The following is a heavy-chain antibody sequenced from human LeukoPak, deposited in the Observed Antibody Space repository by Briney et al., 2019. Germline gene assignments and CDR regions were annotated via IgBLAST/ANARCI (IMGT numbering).Heavy chain of an antibody. V-gene: IGHV3-30-3*01. CDR2: ISYDGSNE. CDR1: GFTFSSYA. D-gene: IGHD2-2*03. Sequence: GGSLRLSCATSGFTFSSYAMHWVRQAPGKGLEWVAVISYDGSNEYYADSVKGRFTISRDNSKNTLYLQMNSLRAEDTAVYYCARDRFWATGYCSSTSCQSPYYFDYWGQGTLVTVSS. CDR3: ARDRFWATGYCSSTSCQSPYYFDY. J-gene: IGHJ4*02.